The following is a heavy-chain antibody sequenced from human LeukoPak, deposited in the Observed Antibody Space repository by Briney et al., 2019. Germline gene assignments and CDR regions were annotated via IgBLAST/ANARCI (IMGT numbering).Heavy chain of an antibody. V-gene: IGHV3-53*01. CDR1: GFTVSSNY. J-gene: IGHJ3*02. D-gene: IGHD3-22*01. CDR3: ARGGDSSGSIRSAFDI. CDR2: ISSSGST. Sequence: GGSLRLSCAASGFTVSSNYMSWVRQAPGKGLEWVSVISSSGSTYYADSVKGRFTISRDNSKNTLYLQMNSLRAEDTAVYYCARGGDSSGSIRSAFDIWGQGTMVTVSS.